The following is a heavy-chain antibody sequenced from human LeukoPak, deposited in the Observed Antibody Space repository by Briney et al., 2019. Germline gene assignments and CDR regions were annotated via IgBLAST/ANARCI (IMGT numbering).Heavy chain of an antibody. CDR3: ARVIVVVPAAIGSPMYYFDY. CDR1: GGSISSGDYY. D-gene: IGHD2-2*02. CDR2: IYYSGST. Sequence: PSQTLSLTCTVSGGSISSGDYYWSRIRQPPGKGLEWIGYIYYSGSTYYNPSLKSRVTISVDTSKNQFSLKLSSVTAADTAVYYCARVIVVVPAAIGSPMYYFDYWGQGTLVTVSS. J-gene: IGHJ4*02. V-gene: IGHV4-30-4*08.